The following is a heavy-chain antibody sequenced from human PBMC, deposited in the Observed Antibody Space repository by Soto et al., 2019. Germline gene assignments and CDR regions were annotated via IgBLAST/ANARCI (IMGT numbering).Heavy chain of an antibody. Sequence: GASVKVSCKASGYTFTGYYMHWVRQAPGQGLEWMGWINPNSGGTNYAQKFQGWVTMTRDTSISTAYMELSRLRSDDTAVYYCARGVADSSGSMAWFDPWGQGTLVTVSS. J-gene: IGHJ5*02. V-gene: IGHV1-2*04. D-gene: IGHD3-22*01. CDR2: INPNSGGT. CDR3: ARGVADSSGSMAWFDP. CDR1: GYTFTGYY.